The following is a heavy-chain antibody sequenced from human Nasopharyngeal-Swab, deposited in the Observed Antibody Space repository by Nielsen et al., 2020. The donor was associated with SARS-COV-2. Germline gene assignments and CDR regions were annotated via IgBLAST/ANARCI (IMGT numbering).Heavy chain of an antibody. CDR1: GFTFSSSW. V-gene: IGHV3-7*03. Sequence: LKISCAASGFTFSSSWMSWVRQAPGKGLEWVANIKQDGSEKYYVDSVKGRFTISRDNAKNSLYLQMNSLRAEDTAVYYCARDPSIAESPVWGQGTTVTVSS. CDR3: ARDPSIAESPV. J-gene: IGHJ6*02. CDR2: IKQDGSEK. D-gene: IGHD6-6*01.